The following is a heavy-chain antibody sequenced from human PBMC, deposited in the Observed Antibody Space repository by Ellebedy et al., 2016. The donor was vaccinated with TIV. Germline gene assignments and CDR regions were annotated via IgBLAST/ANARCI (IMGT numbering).Heavy chain of an antibody. Sequence: MPSETLSLTCAVYGGSFSGYYWSWIRQPPGKGREWIGESILSGCTNYNPSLKSRVTISVDTSKNQFSLKLNSVTAADTAVYYCARKLPWFGEPSPFDYWGQGTLVTVSS. CDR2: SILSGCT. CDR3: ARKLPWFGEPSPFDY. D-gene: IGHD3-10*01. J-gene: IGHJ4*02. CDR1: GGSFSGYY. V-gene: IGHV4-34*12.